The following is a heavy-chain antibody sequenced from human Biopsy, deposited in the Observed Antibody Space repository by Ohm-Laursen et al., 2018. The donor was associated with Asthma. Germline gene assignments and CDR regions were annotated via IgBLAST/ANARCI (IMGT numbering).Heavy chain of an antibody. CDR3: VKDTYEDSGGYYTFEV. J-gene: IGHJ3*01. V-gene: IGHV3-23*01. CDR1: GFAFDSYA. CDR2: IRPNNRGV. Sequence: SLRLSCAASGFAFDSYAMSWARQAPGKGLAWGSTIRPNNRGVDYVPSVRGRFTMSRDNSKNTLYLHMSSLRAEDTAVYYCVKDTYEDSGGYYTFEVWGQGTTVTVSS. D-gene: IGHD5-18*01.